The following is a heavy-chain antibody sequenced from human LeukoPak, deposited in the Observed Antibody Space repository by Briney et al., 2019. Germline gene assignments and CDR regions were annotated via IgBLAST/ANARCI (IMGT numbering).Heavy chain of an antibody. J-gene: IGHJ5*02. Sequence: SETLSLTCTVSGGSISSGGYYWSWIRQHPGKGLEWFGYIYYSGSTYYNPSLKSRVTISIDTSKNQFSLKLTSVTAADTAVYYCASGLLGYCSSASCGNWFDAWGQGTLVTVSS. CDR2: IYYSGST. D-gene: IGHD2-2*01. CDR1: GGSISSGGYY. V-gene: IGHV4-31*03. CDR3: ASGLLGYCSSASCGNWFDA.